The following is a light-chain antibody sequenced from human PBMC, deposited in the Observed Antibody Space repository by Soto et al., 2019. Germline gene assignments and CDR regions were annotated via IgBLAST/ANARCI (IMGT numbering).Light chain of an antibody. J-gene: IGKJ4*01. V-gene: IGKV1-33*01. CDR1: QDISNY. Sequence: DIQMTHSPSSLSASVGDRVTITCQASQDISNYLNWYQQKPGKAPKLLIYDASNLETGVPSRFSGSGSGKDFTFSISILQPEDHATYYRQQSDKGPLTLRVGMRVE. CDR2: DAS. CDR3: QQSDKGPLT.